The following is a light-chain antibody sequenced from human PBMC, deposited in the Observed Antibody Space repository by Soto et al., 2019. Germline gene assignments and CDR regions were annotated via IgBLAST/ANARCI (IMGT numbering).Light chain of an antibody. Sequence: QSALTQPASVSGSPGQSITISCTGTSSDVGGYNYVSWYQQHPGKVPKLMIYEVSNRPSGVSDRFSGSKSGNTASLTISGLQAEDEADYHCCSYTSSSTYVFGTGTKLTVL. J-gene: IGLJ1*01. CDR2: EVS. V-gene: IGLV2-14*01. CDR3: CSYTSSSTYV. CDR1: SSDVGGYNY.